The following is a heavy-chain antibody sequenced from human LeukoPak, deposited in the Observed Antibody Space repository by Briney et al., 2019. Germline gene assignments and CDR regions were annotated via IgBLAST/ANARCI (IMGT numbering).Heavy chain of an antibody. V-gene: IGHV3-7*01. CDR1: GFTFSSYA. Sequence: PGGSLRLPCAASGFTFSSYAMSWVRHAPGKGLEWVANIKQDGSEKYYVDSVKGRFTISRDNAKNSLYLQMNSLRAEDTAVYYCARVVAHCSSNSCPTDYFDYWGQGTLVTVSS. D-gene: IGHD2-2*01. CDR3: ARVVAHCSSNSCPTDYFDY. CDR2: IKQDGSEK. J-gene: IGHJ4*02.